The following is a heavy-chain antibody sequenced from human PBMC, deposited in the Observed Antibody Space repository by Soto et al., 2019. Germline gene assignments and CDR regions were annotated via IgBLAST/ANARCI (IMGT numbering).Heavy chain of an antibody. CDR3: ASGLGYCSSTSCSPAYAFDI. D-gene: IGHD2-2*01. V-gene: IGHV4-59*01. CDR2: IYYSGST. CDR1: GGSISSYY. J-gene: IGHJ3*02. Sequence: SETLSLTCTVSGGSISSYYWSWIRQPPGKGLVWIGYIYYSGSTNYNPSLKSRVTISVDTSKNQFSLKLSSVTAADTAVYYCASGLGYCSSTSCSPAYAFDIWGQGTMVTVSS.